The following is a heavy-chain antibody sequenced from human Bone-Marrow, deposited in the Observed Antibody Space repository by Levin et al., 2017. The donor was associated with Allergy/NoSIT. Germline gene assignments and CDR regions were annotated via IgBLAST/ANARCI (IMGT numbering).Heavy chain of an antibody. V-gene: IGHV5-51*01. CDR3: AGGAAGLSDFHH. CDR1: GYTFDTYW. D-gene: IGHD6-13*01. Sequence: GESLKISCKGSGYTFDTYWIAWLRQMPGKGLEWMAIIYPGDSDTRYSPSFQGHVTLSVDRSSTTAYLQWSSLKAPDTAIYYCAGGAAGLSDFHHWGQGTLVTVSS. CDR2: IYPGDSDT. J-gene: IGHJ1*01.